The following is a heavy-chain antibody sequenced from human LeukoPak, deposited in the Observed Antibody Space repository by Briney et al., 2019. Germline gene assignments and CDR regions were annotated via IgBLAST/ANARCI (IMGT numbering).Heavy chain of an antibody. CDR2: IYTSGST. Sequence: SQTLSLTCTVSGGSISSGSYYWSWIRQPAGKGLEWIGRIYTSGSTNYNPSLKSRVTISVDTSNNQLSLKLSSVTAADTAVYYCARPARYFGPMDVWGKGTTVTVSS. CDR1: GGSISSGSYY. V-gene: IGHV4-61*02. J-gene: IGHJ6*03. CDR3: ARPARYFGPMDV. D-gene: IGHD3-9*01.